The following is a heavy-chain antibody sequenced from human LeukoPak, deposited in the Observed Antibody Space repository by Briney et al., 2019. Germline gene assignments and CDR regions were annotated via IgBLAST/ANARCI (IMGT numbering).Heavy chain of an antibody. CDR1: GYTFTRYG. CDR2: ISAYNDNT. V-gene: IGHV1-18*01. CDR3: ARGYSDYDLDY. D-gene: IGHD5-12*01. Sequence: ASVKVSCKASGYTFTRYGITWVRQALGQGLEWMGWISAYNDNTKYAQKVQGRVTMTTDTSTSTAYMELRSLRSDDTAVYYCARGYSDYDLDYWGQGTLVTVSS. J-gene: IGHJ4*02.